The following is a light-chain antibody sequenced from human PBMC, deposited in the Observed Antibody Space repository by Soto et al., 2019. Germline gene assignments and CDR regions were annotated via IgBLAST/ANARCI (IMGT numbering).Light chain of an antibody. V-gene: IGKV3-15*01. CDR2: GAS. CDR3: QQYNNWPWT. J-gene: IGKJ1*01. CDR1: QSISYT. Sequence: EIVMTQSPATLSVSPWGRATLSCMASQSISYTLAWYQQKPGQAPRLLIHGASTRATGFPARFSGSGSGTDFTLTISSLQSEDFAVYYCQQYNNWPWTFGQGTKVDIK.